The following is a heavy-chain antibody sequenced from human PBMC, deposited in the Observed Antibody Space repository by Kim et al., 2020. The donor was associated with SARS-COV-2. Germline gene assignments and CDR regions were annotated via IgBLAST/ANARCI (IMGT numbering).Heavy chain of an antibody. CDR2: IWHDGSHK. CDR3: ARDQVSQYFDL. J-gene: IGHJ2*01. CDR1: GFTFSNYG. D-gene: IGHD4-4*01. Sequence: GRSLRLSCAASGFTFSNYGMHWVRQAPGKGLEWVAVIWHDGSHKFYVDSVKGRFTISRDNSKNTLYVQMNSLRIEDTAVYYCARDQVSQYFDLWGRGTLV. V-gene: IGHV3-33*01.